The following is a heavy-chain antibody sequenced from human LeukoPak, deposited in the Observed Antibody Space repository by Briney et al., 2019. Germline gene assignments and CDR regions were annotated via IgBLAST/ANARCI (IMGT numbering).Heavy chain of an antibody. V-gene: IGHV1-2*02. J-gene: IGHJ5*02. Sequence: GASVKVSCKASGYTFTGYYMHWVRQAPGQGLEWMGWINPNSGGTNYAQKFQGRVTMTRDTSISTAYMELSRLRSDDTAVYYCASETYYDFWSGYSGWFDPWGQGTLVTVSS. CDR1: GYTFTGYY. CDR3: ASETYYDFWSGYSGWFDP. CDR2: INPNSGGT. D-gene: IGHD3-3*01.